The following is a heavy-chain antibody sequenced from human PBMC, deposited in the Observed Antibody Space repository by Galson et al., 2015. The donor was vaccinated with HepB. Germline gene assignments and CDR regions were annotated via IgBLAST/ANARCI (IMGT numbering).Heavy chain of an antibody. CDR1: GFTFSSYA. CDR2: IIIGGGST. V-gene: IGHV3-23*01. CDR3: AKPPRPISAWLYYYYRLDV. J-gene: IGHJ6*02. D-gene: IGHD6-19*01. Sequence: SLRLSCAASGFTFSSYAMNWVRQAPGKGLEWVSSIIIGGGSTYYADSVKGRFTISKDNSKNTLYLQMNSLRVEDTAVYYCAKPPRPISAWLYYYYRLDVWGQGTTVTVSS.